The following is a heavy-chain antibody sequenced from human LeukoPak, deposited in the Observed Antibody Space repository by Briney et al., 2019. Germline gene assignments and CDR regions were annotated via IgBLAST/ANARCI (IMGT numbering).Heavy chain of an antibody. Sequence: PGGSLRLSCAASGFTFSIYGMHWVRQAPGKGLEWVAVIWNDGSNKYYADSVKGRFTISRDNSKNTLYLQMNSLRAEDTAVYSCARASGPFDYWAREPWSPSPQ. J-gene: IGHJ4*02. CDR1: GFTFSIYG. V-gene: IGHV3-33*01. CDR3: ARASGPFDY. CDR2: IWNDGSNK. D-gene: IGHD3-10*01.